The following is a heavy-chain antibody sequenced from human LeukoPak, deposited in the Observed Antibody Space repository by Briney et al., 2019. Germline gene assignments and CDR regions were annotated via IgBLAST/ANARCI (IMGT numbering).Heavy chain of an antibody. CDR1: GYTFTSYG. CDR2: ISGYNGNT. J-gene: IGHJ4*02. D-gene: IGHD6-19*01. CDR3: ARDLKRGYSSGRYSWGTGSSNDY. V-gene: IGHV1-18*01. Sequence: ASVKVSCKASGYTFTSYGISWVRQAPGQGLEWMGWISGYNGNTNYAQKLQGRVNMTTDTSTSTAYMELRSLRSDDTAVYYCARDLKRGYSSGRYSWGTGSSNDYWGQGTLVTVSS.